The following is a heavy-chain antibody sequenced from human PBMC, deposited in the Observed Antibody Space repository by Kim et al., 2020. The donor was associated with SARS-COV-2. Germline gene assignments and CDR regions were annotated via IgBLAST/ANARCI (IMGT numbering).Heavy chain of an antibody. CDR1: GGSFSGYY. Sequence: SETLSLTCAVYGGSFSGYYWSWIRQPPGKGLEWIGEINHSGSTNYNPSLKSRVTISVDTSKNQFSLKLSSVTAADTAVYYCARGVGYCSSTSCRYYYYYMDVWGKGTTVTVSS. CDR3: ARGVGYCSSTSCRYYYYYMDV. CDR2: INHSGST. D-gene: IGHD2-2*01. V-gene: IGHV4-34*01. J-gene: IGHJ6*03.